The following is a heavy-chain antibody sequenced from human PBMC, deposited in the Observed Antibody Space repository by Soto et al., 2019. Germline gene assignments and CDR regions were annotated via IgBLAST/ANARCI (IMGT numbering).Heavy chain of an antibody. V-gene: IGHV1-3*01. D-gene: IGHD5-18*01. J-gene: IGHJ4*02. CDR3: ARDTGYTFGSLNY. CDR1: RYTFTDYA. Sequence: HVEHVQSGADVKKPGASVTISCKASRYTFTDYALHWVRQAPGQRLEWMGWMNAGVGNTLYSQKFQGRITITRDTSASTAYMELNSLKSEDTAIYYCARDTGYTFGSLNYWGPGTLVTVSS. CDR2: MNAGVGNT.